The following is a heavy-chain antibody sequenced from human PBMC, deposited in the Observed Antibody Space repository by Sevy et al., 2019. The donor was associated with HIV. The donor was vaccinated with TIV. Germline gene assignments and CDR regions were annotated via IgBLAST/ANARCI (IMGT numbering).Heavy chain of an antibody. CDR3: AKVKDRQWLVGIDY. CDR1: GFTFSSYG. CDR2: ISYDGSNK. Sequence: GGSLRLSCAASGFTFSSYGMHWVRQAPGKGLEWVAVISYDGSNKYYADSVKGRFTISRDNSKNTLYLQMNSLRAEDTAVYYCAKVKDRQWLVGIDYWGQGTLVTVSS. V-gene: IGHV3-30*18. D-gene: IGHD6-19*01. J-gene: IGHJ4*02.